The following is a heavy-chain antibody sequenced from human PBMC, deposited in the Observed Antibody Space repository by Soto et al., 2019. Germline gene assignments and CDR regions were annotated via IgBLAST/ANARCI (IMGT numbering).Heavy chain of an antibody. Sequence: QVQLQQWGAGLLKPSETLSLNCAVYGGSFSGYYWSWIRQPPGKGLEWIGEINHRGSINYNPSLKVGVTMSVDTSKNQFPLTLNSVTAAATAVFYCARGSRLRIPAASGRDYYYHGLDVWGQGTAVTVSS. D-gene: IGHD2-15*01. V-gene: IGHV4-34*01. CDR2: INHRGSI. CDR3: ARGSRLRIPAASGRDYYYHGLDV. CDR1: GGSFSGYY. J-gene: IGHJ6*02.